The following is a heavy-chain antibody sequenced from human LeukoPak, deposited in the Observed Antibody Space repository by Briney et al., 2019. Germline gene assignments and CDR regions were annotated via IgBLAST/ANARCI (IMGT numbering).Heavy chain of an antibody. CDR1: GFTFSTYW. CDR2: INSDGTFT. D-gene: IGHD1-26*01. Sequence: GGSLRLSCAASGFTFSTYWMHWVRQAPGKGLVWVSRINSDGTFTSYTDSVKGRFTISRDNAKNTLFLQMNSLRAEDTAVYYCGYLGGSLGTPWGQGTLVTVSS. J-gene: IGHJ4*02. CDR3: GYLGGSLGTP. V-gene: IGHV3-74*01.